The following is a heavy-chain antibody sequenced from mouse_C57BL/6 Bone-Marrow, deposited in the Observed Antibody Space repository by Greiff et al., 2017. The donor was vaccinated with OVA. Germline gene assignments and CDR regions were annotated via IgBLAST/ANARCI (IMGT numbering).Heavy chain of an antibody. CDR1: GYTFTSYW. D-gene: IGHD2-1*01. Sequence: EVQLQQPGAELVMPGASVKLSCKASGYTFTSYWMHWVKQRPEQGLEWIGWIDPENGDTEYASKFQGKATITADTSSNTAYLQLSSLTSEDTAVYYCTTLIYYGNLFAYWGQGTLVTVSA. CDR3: TTLIYYGNLFAY. CDR2: IDPENGDT. J-gene: IGHJ3*01. V-gene: IGHV14-4*01.